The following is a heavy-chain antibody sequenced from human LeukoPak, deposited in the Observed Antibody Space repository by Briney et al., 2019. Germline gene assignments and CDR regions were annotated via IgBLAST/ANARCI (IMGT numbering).Heavy chain of an antibody. Sequence: GGSLRLSCAASGFTFSSYAMHWVRQAPGKGLEWVAVISYDGSNKYYADSVKGRFTISRDNSKNTLYLQMNSLRAEDTALYYCARVGVDDSGNILKYFFDYWGQGTLVTVSS. D-gene: IGHD4-23*01. V-gene: IGHV3-30*04. CDR1: GFTFSSYA. CDR3: ARVGVDDSGNILKYFFDY. J-gene: IGHJ4*02. CDR2: ISYDGSNK.